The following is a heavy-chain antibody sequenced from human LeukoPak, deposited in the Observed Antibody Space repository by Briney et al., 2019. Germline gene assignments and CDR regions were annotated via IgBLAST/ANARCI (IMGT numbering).Heavy chain of an antibody. Sequence: PSETLSLTCTVSGGSISSSSYYWGWIRQPPGKGLEWIGSIYYSGSTYYNPSLKSRVTMSVDTSKNQFSLKLSSVTAADTAVYYCARTDSSGYSSYYFDYWGLGTLVTVSS. D-gene: IGHD3-22*01. V-gene: IGHV4-39*07. CDR3: ARTDSSGYSSYYFDY. J-gene: IGHJ4*02. CDR1: GGSISSSSYY. CDR2: IYYSGST.